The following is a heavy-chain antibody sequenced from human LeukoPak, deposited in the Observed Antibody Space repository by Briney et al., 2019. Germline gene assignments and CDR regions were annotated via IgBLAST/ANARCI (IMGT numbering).Heavy chain of an antibody. V-gene: IGHV3-30*02. J-gene: IGHJ6*03. CDR1: GFTFSSYG. CDR3: ARDRAARGYYYYYMDV. D-gene: IGHD6-6*01. Sequence: PGGSLRLSCAASGFTFSSYGMHWVRQAPGKGLEWVAFIWYDGSNKYYEDSVKGRFTISRDNSKNTPYLQMNSLRAEDTAVYYCARDRAARGYYYYYMDVWGKGTTVTVSS. CDR2: IWYDGSNK.